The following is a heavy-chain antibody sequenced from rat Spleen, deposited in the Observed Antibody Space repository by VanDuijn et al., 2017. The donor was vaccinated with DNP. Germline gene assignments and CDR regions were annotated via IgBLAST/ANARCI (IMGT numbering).Heavy chain of an antibody. CDR3: TRAGSEGFDY. D-gene: IGHD1-11*01. J-gene: IGHJ2*01. CDR2: ISSGGST. CDR1: GFSLTSYG. V-gene: IGHV2S12*01. Sequence: QVQLKESGPGLVQPSQTLSLTCTVSGFSLTSYGVSWVRQPPGKGLEWIAAISSGGSTYYNSALKSRLSISRDTSKSQVFLKMNSLQTEDTAIYFCTRAGSEGFDYWGQGVMVTVSS.